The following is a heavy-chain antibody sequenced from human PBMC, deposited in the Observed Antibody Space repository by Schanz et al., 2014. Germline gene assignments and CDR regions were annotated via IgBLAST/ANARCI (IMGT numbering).Heavy chain of an antibody. CDR1: GFTLSSYG. Sequence: VQLVESGGGVVQPGRSLRLSCAASGFTLSSYGMHWVRQAPGKGLEWVSVIGVDGTTTYYADSVKGRFTISRDNSKNTLYLQMNSLRPEDTAVYYCAKYRGYYRVSGSYRELEYWGQGTLVTVSS. V-gene: IGHV3-NL1*01. CDR3: AKYRGYYRVSGSYRELEY. J-gene: IGHJ4*02. CDR2: IGVDGTTT. D-gene: IGHD3-10*01.